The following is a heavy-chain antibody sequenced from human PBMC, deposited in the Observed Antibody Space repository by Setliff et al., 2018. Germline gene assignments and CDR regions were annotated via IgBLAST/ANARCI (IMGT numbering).Heavy chain of an antibody. D-gene: IGHD2-2*02. Sequence: PGGSLRLSCAASGFTFSDYSMTWIRRAPGEGLEWVGRIKSKTDGGAIDYAAPVKGRFTISRDDSKNTLYLQMSSLRTEDTAMYYCTTDRAACSGSSCYNGFDVWGQGTMVTVSS. CDR1: GFTFSDYS. CDR2: IKSKTDGGAI. V-gene: IGHV3-15*01. J-gene: IGHJ3*01. CDR3: TTDRAACSGSSCYNGFDV.